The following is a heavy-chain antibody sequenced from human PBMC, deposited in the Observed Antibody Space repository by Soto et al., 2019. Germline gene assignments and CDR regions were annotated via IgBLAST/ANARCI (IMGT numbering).Heavy chain of an antibody. CDR1: GYTFTGYY. Sequence: QVQLVQSGAEVKKPGASVKVSCRASGYTFTGYYRHWVRQAPGQGLEWMGWINPNSGGTNYAQKFQGWVTMTRDTSISTAYMELSRLRSDDTAVYYCATEYGSGSLGFDYWGQGTLVTVSS. CDR2: INPNSGGT. J-gene: IGHJ4*02. CDR3: ATEYGSGSLGFDY. V-gene: IGHV1-2*04. D-gene: IGHD3-10*01.